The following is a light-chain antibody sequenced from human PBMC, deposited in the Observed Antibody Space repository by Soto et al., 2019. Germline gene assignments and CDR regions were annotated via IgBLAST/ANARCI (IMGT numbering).Light chain of an antibody. CDR3: QQYDSYPWT. CDR1: QSISNW. CDR2: KAS. Sequence: DIQMTQSPFTLSASGGDRVIITCRASQSISNWLAWYQQKPGKAPRLLIYKASRLENGVPSRFSGSGSGTEFTLTISSLQPDDFASYYCQQYDSYPWTFGQGTKVEIK. V-gene: IGKV1-5*03. J-gene: IGKJ1*01.